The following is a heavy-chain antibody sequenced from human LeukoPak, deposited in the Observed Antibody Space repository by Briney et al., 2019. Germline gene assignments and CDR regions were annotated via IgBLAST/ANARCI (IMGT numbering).Heavy chain of an antibody. V-gene: IGHV1-18*01. J-gene: IGHJ4*02. Sequence: GVSVKVSCKASGYTFTNYGISWVRQAPGQGLEWMRWISAYNGNTNYAQKFQGRVTMTTDTSTSTAYMELRSLRSDGTAVYYCARVEIPLGSYYYDSSGYPRDYWGQGTLVTVSS. CDR2: ISAYNGNT. D-gene: IGHD3-22*01. CDR3: ARVEIPLGSYYYDSSGYPRDY. CDR1: GYTFTNYG.